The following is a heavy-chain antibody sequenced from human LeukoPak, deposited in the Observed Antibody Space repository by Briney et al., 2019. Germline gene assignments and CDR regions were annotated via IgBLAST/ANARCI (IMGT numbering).Heavy chain of an antibody. V-gene: IGHV3-48*03. J-gene: IGHJ1*01. CDR1: GFTSSSYE. Sequence: GSLRSCCAASGFTSSSYEMNWLRPARRRVLGWVSYISSSGSTIYSPDSVKSGITISRDNTKTSLYLQMNSLRAEDAVVYYCARDPGWVFGVEYFQHWGQGTLVTVSS. CDR2: ISSSGSTI. CDR3: ARDPGWVFGVEYFQH. D-gene: IGHD6-13*01.